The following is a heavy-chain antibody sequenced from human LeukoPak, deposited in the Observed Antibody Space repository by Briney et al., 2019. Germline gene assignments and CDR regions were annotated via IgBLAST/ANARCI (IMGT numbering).Heavy chain of an antibody. J-gene: IGHJ6*03. Sequence: SETLCLTCTVSGGSISSYYWSWIRQPPGKGLERIGYISYSESTNYNPSLKSRVTTSVDTSKNQFSLKLSSVTAADTAVYYCAREGSGSGSYDDYYYYMDVWGKGTTVTISS. D-gene: IGHD3-10*01. CDR1: GGSISSYY. V-gene: IGHV4-59*01. CDR2: ISYSEST. CDR3: AREGSGSGSYDDYYYYMDV.